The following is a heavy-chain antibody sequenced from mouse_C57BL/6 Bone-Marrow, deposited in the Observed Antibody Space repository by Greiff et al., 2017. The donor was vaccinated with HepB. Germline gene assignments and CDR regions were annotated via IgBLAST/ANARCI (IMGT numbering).Heavy chain of an antibody. CDR2: IHPNSGST. CDR1: GYTFTSYW. D-gene: IGHD1-1*01. V-gene: IGHV1-64*01. Sequence: QVQLQQPGAELVKPGASVKLSCKASGYTFTSYWMHWVKQRPGQGLEWIGMIHPNSGSTNYNEKFKSKATLTVDKSSSTAYMQLSSLTSEDSAVYACAEGHYGSSLYWDGDVWGTGTTLTVSS. CDR3: AEGHYGSSLYWDGDV. J-gene: IGHJ1*03.